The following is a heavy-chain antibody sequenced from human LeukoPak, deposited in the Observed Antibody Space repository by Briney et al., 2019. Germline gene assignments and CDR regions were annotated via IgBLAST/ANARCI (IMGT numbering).Heavy chain of an antibody. D-gene: IGHD6-13*01. Sequence: PSETLSLACTVSGGSVSSGNYYWSWIRQPPGKGLEWIGEINHSGSTNYNPSLKSRVTISVDTSKNQFSLKLSSVTAADTAVYYCARGGYSSSYNWFDPWGQGTLVTVSS. V-gene: IGHV4-39*07. CDR3: ARGGYSSSYNWFDP. J-gene: IGHJ5*02. CDR2: INHSGST. CDR1: GGSVSSGNYY.